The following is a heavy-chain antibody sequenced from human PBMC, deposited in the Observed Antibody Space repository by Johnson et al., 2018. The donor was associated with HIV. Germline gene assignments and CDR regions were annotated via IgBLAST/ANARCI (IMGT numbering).Heavy chain of an antibody. J-gene: IGHJ3*02. Sequence: VQLVESGGGLVQPGGSLRLSCAASGFTFSSYAMSWVRQAPGKGLEWVANIKQDGSEKYYVDSVKGRFTIYSDNAKNSLYLQMNSLRAEDTAVYYCTTDQGSHDIWGQGTMVTVSS. CDR3: TTDQGSHDI. V-gene: IGHV3-7*05. CDR1: GFTFSSYA. CDR2: IKQDGSEK.